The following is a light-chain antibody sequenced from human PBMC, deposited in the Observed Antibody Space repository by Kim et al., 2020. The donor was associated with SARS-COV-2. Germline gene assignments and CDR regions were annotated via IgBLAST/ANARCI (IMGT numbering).Light chain of an antibody. CDR3: SAWDASLITWV. CDR1: SDNVGNQG. J-gene: IGLJ3*02. Sequence: QTATLTCSGNSDNVGNQGVPWLQQHQGRPPKLLFYGNGDRPSGISERFSASRSGNTASLTITVLQPEDEADYYCSAWDASLITWVFGGGTKLTVL. CDR2: GNG. V-gene: IGLV10-54*04.